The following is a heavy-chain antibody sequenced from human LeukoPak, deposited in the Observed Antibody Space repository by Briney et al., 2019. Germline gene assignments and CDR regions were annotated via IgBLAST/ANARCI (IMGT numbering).Heavy chain of an antibody. D-gene: IGHD1-1*01. CDR2: IRGSGGST. J-gene: IGHJ4*02. CDR3: ASTGTLDY. CDR1: GFTFSSYA. V-gene: IGHV3-23*01. Sequence: GGSLRLSCAASGFTFSSYATSWVRQAPEKGLEWVSAIRGSGGSTYYADSVKGRFTISRDNSKNTLYLQMSSLRAEDTAVYYCASTGTLDYWGEGTLVTVSS.